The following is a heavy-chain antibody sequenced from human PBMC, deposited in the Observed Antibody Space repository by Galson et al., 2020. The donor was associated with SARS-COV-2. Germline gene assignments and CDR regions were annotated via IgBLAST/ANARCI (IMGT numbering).Heavy chain of an antibody. V-gene: IGHV3-7*01. CDR2: IKQDVSER. Sequence: GGSLRLSCAASGFTFRMYWMSWVRQAPGKGLEWVANIKQDVSERSYVDSVKGRFTISRYNAKNSLYLQMNSLRAEDTAVYYCARSPGYSSGWYSGFDYWGQGTLVTVSS. J-gene: IGHJ4*02. D-gene: IGHD6-19*01. CDR3: ARSPGYSSGWYSGFDY. CDR1: GFTFRMYW.